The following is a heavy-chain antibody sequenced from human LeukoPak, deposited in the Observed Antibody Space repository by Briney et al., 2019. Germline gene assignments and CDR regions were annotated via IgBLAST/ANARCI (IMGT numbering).Heavy chain of an antibody. J-gene: IGHJ4*02. Sequence: PGGSLRLSCAASGFTVSSSYMSWVRQAPGKGLEWVSIIYSGGSTYYADSVKGRFTISRDNSKNTLYLQMNSLRAEDTAIYYCAKVPGGVYSSGWSPLDYWGQGTLVTVSS. D-gene: IGHD6-19*01. CDR2: IYSGGST. V-gene: IGHV3-53*01. CDR1: GFTVSSSY. CDR3: AKVPGGVYSSGWSPLDY.